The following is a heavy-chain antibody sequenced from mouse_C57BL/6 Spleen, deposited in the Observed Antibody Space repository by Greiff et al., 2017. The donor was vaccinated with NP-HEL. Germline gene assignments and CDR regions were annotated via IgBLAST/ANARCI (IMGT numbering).Heavy chain of an antibody. J-gene: IGHJ3*01. CDR1: GYTFTDYY. V-gene: IGHV1-26*01. Sequence: EVQLQQSGPELVKPGASVKISCKASGYTFTDYYMNWVKQSHGKSLEWIGDINPNNGGTSYNQKFKGKATLTVDKSSSTAYMELRSLTSEDSAVYYCARRELRRGFAYWGQGTLVTVSA. CDR2: INPNNGGT. CDR3: ARRELRRGFAY. D-gene: IGHD2-4*01.